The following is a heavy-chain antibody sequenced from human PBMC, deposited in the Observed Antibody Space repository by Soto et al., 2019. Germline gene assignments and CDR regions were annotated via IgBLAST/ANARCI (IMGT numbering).Heavy chain of an antibody. V-gene: IGHV5-51*01. CDR3: ARDARDGYNYPAFDY. J-gene: IGHJ4*02. Sequence: HRESLKISCKGSGYSFTDYWIGWVRQMPGKGLEWMGIIYPGDSDTRYSPSFQGRFTISRDNSKNTLYLQMNSLRAEDTAVYYCARDARDGYNYPAFDYWGQGTLVTVSS. CDR2: IYPGDSDT. CDR1: GYSFTDYW. D-gene: IGHD5-12*01.